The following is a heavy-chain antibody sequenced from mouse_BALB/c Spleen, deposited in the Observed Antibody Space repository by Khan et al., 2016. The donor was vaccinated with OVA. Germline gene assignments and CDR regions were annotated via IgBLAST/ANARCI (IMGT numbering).Heavy chain of an antibody. V-gene: IGHV1-5*01. CDR2: IYPGNSDT. CDR1: GYTFTSYW. Sequence: EVQLQQSGTVLARPGASVKMSCKASGYTFTSYWMHWIKQRPGQGLEWIGAIYPGNSDTTYNQKFKGKAKLTAVTSTTTAYMELSSLTDEDAAVYYCTRRNWEVAWFLFWGQGTMVTVSA. D-gene: IGHD4-1*01. J-gene: IGHJ3*01. CDR3: TRRNWEVAWFLF.